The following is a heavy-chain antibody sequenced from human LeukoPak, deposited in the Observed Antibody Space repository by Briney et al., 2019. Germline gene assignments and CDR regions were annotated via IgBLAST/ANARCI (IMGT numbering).Heavy chain of an antibody. CDR3: ARDGAAPGLYFDS. D-gene: IGHD6-13*01. V-gene: IGHV3-7*01. Sequence: GGSLRLSCAASGFTFTNYWMNWVRQAPGKGLEWVASIKQDGSEKYYVDSVKGRLTISRDNAKNSLYLQMNSLRAEDTAVYYCARDGAAPGLYFDSWGQGTLVTVSS. CDR1: GFTFTNYW. CDR2: IKQDGSEK. J-gene: IGHJ4*02.